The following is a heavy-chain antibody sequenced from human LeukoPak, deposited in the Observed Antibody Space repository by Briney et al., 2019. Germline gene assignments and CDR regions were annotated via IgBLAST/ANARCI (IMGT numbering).Heavy chain of an antibody. J-gene: IGHJ4*02. CDR3: ASGGDILTGYYSIDY. D-gene: IGHD3-9*01. CDR1: GFTFSDYY. V-gene: IGHV3-11*03. CDR2: ISSSSTYT. Sequence: GGSLRLSCAASGFTFSDYYMSWIRQAPGKGLGWVSYISSSSTYTNYADSVEGRFTVSRDNAKSSLYLQMSSLRAEDTAVYYCASGGDILTGYYSIDYWGQGTLVTVSS.